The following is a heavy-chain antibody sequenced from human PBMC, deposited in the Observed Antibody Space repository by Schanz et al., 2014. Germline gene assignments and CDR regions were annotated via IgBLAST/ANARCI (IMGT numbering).Heavy chain of an antibody. Sequence: QVQLQQWGAGLLKPSETLSLTCAVSGGPFSGYWGWIRQPPGKGLEWIGEINHSGSTNYNPTLKSRVPISVDTSRTQFSLKLSSVTAADTAVYYCARTFRCGGGECSTWADWGQGTLVTVSS. CDR1: GGPFSGY. CDR3: ARTFRCGGGECSTWAD. V-gene: IGHV4-34*01. J-gene: IGHJ4*02. D-gene: IGHD2-21*01. CDR2: INHSGST.